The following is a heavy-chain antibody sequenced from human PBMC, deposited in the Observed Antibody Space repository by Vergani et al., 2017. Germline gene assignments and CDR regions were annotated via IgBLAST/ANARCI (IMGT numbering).Heavy chain of an antibody. CDR1: GASITSGSFY. D-gene: IGHD6-19*01. CDR3: TRHGRSGWAGYFQH. CDR2: IHASGTK. V-gene: IGHV4-61*02. J-gene: IGHJ1*01. Sequence: QVHLNEAGPGLVKPSQTLSLTCTVSGASITSGSFYWSWIRQPAGKGLEWIGRIHASGTKNYNPSLRSRVTLSVDTSKNQFSLNLTSVTAADTAVYYCTRHGRSGWAGYFQHWGQSTLVTASS.